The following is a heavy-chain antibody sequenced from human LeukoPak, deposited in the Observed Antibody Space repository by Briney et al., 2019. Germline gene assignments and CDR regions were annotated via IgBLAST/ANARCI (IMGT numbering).Heavy chain of an antibody. CDR2: INPSGGST. V-gene: IGHV1-46*01. J-gene: IGHJ5*02. D-gene: IGHD6-19*01. CDR3: ARFVGSGWYGNWFDP. CDR1: GYTFTSYY. Sequence: GASVKVSCKASGYTFTSYYMQWVRQAPGQGLEWMGIINPSGGSTSYAQKFQGRVTMTRDTSTSTVYMELSSLRSEDTAVYYCARFVGSGWYGNWFDPWGQGTLVTVSS.